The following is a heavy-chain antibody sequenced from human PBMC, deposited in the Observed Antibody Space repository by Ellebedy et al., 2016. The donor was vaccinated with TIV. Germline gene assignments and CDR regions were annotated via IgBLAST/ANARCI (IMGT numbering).Heavy chain of an antibody. J-gene: IGHJ4*02. D-gene: IGHD5-18*01. Sequence: PGGSLRLSCAASGFTVSSNYMSWVRQAPGKGLEWVSVIYSGGATSYADSVKGRFTISRDNSKNTLYLQMNGLRVEDTAVYYCARKYIYGFDWGQGTLVTVSS. CDR2: IYSGGAT. V-gene: IGHV3-66*01. CDR1: GFTVSSNY. CDR3: ARKYIYGFD.